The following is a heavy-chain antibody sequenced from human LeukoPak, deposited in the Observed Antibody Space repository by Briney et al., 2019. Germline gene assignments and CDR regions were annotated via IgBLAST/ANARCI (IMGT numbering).Heavy chain of an antibody. Sequence: PSETLSLTCAVYGGSFSGHYWSWIRQPPGKGLEWIGEIIHSGITNYNPSLTSRVTISVDTSKSQFSLKLSSVTAADTAVYYCARGSPIVTTNGYFNYWGQGTLVTVSS. CDR3: ARGSPIVTTNGYFNY. CDR1: GGSFSGHY. D-gene: IGHD5-12*01. V-gene: IGHV4-34*01. CDR2: IIHSGIT. J-gene: IGHJ4*02.